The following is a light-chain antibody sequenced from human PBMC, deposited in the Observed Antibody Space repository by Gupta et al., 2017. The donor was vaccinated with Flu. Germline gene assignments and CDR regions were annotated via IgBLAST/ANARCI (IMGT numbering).Light chain of an antibody. CDR3: QGWDSSSDNWV. V-gene: IGLV3-21*02. J-gene: IGLJ3*02. Sequence: GETARINCGGNDVESQTVHWYHQKPGQAPVLVVYEDNDRPSGIPERFSGSNSGNTATLTISRVEAGDEADYYCQGWDSSSDNWVFGGGTKLTVL. CDR1: DVESQT. CDR2: EDN.